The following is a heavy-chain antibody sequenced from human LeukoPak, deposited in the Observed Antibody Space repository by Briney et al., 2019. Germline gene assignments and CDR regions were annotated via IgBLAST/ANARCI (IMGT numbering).Heavy chain of an antibody. CDR3: AKNSGYYHPYYIDH. D-gene: IGHD3-22*01. V-gene: IGHV4-38-2*02. CDR2: IYHSRST. Sequence: SETLSLTCTVSGYSISSGYYWDWIRQPPGKGLEWIGNIYHSRSTYYNPSLKSRVTISVDTSKNQFSLKLNSVTAADTAVYYCAKNSGYYHPYYIDHWGQGTLGTVSS. J-gene: IGHJ4*02. CDR1: GYSISSGYY.